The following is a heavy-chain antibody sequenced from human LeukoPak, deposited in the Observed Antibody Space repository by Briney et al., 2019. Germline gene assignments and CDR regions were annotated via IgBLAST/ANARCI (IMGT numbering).Heavy chain of an antibody. D-gene: IGHD2-8*01. V-gene: IGHV3-20*01. CDR3: VFSSYGPYLYGINI. J-gene: IGHJ3*02. CDR2: ISWDGGST. CDR1: GFTLSTHT. Sequence: RAGGSLRLSCAASGFTLSTHTMNWVRQAPGKGLEWVSGISWDGGSTSYADSVKGRFTISRDNAKNSLYLQMNSLRAEDTAFYHCVFSSYGPYLYGINIWGHGTMVTVSS.